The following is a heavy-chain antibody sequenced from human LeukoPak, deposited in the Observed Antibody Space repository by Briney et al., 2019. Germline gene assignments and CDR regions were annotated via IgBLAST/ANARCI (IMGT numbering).Heavy chain of an antibody. CDR3: ARYPSRYCTSTSCYLVH. V-gene: IGHV3-48*03. Sequence: PGGSLILSCAASGFTFSSYEMNWVRQAPGKGLEWVSYISGIGSTIYCADSVKGRFTISRDNAKNSLYLQMHSLRAEDTAVYYCARYPSRYCTSTSCYLVHWGQGALVTVSS. CDR2: ISGIGSTI. J-gene: IGHJ5*02. CDR1: GFTFSSYE. D-gene: IGHD2-2*01.